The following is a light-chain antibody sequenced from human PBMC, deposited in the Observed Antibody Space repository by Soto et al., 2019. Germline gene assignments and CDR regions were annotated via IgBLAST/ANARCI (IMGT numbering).Light chain of an antibody. CDR3: QQYNNYWT. V-gene: IGKV1-5*01. Sequence: DIQMTQSPSTLSASVGDRVTITCRASRSISSWLAWYQQKPGKPPKLLIYDASSFEGGVPSRFSGSGSGTEFTLTISSLQPDDSATYYCQQYNNYWTFGQGTKVEIQ. CDR1: RSISSW. CDR2: DAS. J-gene: IGKJ1*01.